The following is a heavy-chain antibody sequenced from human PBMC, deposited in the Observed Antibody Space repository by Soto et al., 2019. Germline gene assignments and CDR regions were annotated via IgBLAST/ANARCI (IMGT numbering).Heavy chain of an antibody. V-gene: IGHV4-4*02. CDR2: IYHSGRT. Sequence: QVQLQESGPGLVKPSGTLSLTCAVSGGSISSSNWWSWVRQPPGKGLEWIGEIYHSGRTNYNPSRNSRVTISVDKSTNHFSLNLSSVTAADTAVYSCARLKTYSIITADDYWGQGTLVTVSS. CDR3: ARLKTYSIITADDY. D-gene: IGHD2-15*01. CDR1: GGSISSSNW. J-gene: IGHJ4*02.